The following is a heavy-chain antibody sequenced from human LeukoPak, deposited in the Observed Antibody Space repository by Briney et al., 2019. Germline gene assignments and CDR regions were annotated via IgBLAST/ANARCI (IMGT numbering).Heavy chain of an antibody. CDR2: ISAYNGNT. D-gene: IGHD4-17*01. Sequence: ASVKVSCKASGYTFTSYGISWVRQAPGQGLEWMGWISAYNGNTNYAQKLQGRVTMTTDTSSSTAYMELRSLRSDDTAVYYCARVTQTDYDFDYWGQGTLVTVSS. J-gene: IGHJ4*02. CDR1: GYTFTSYG. V-gene: IGHV1-18*01. CDR3: ARVTQTDYDFDY.